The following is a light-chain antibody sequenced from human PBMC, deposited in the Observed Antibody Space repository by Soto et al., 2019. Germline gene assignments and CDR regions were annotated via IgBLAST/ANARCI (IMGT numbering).Light chain of an antibody. CDR3: QQYNSYST. CDR2: KAS. Sequence: DIPMTQSPSTLSASVGDRVTITCRASQSISSWLAWYQQKPGKAPKLVIYKASSLQSGVPSRFSGSGSGTEFTLTISRLQPDDFATYYCQQYNSYSTFGQGTKVEIK. CDR1: QSISSW. J-gene: IGKJ1*01. V-gene: IGKV1-5*03.